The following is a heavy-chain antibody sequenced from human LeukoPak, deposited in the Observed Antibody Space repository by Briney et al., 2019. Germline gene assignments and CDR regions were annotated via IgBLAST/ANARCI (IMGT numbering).Heavy chain of an antibody. V-gene: IGHV4-39*01. Sequence: SETLSLTCTVSGGSISSSSYYWGWIRQPPGTGLEWLGTIYYSGSTYYNPSLKSRVTISVDTSKNQFSLKLSSVTAADTAVYYCARLGATDAFDIWGQGTMVTVSS. CDR1: GGSISSSSYY. J-gene: IGHJ3*02. CDR2: IYYSGST. CDR3: ARLGATDAFDI. D-gene: IGHD1-26*01.